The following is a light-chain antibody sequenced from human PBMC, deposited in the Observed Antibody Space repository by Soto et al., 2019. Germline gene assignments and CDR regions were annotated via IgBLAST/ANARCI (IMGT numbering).Light chain of an antibody. Sequence: QSVLTQPPSVSGAPGQRVTISCTGSSSNIGAGYDVHWYQQLPGTAPKLLIYGNSNRPSGVPDRFSGSKSGTSASLAITGLQADDDADYYCQSYDSSLSHVFGTGTKLTVL. CDR3: QSYDSSLSHV. V-gene: IGLV1-40*01. CDR2: GNS. CDR1: SSNIGAGYD. J-gene: IGLJ1*01.